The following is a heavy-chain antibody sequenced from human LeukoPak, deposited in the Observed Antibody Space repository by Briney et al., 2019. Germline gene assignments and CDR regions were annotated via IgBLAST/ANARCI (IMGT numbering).Heavy chain of an antibody. CDR2: IYYSGST. CDR1: GGSISSSSYY. CDR3: ARTSQTTTWSYWPQEHDAFDI. Sequence: KTSETLSLTCTVSGGSISSSSYYWGWIRQPPGKGLEWIGSIYYSGSTYYNPSLKSRVTISVDTSKNQFSLKLSSVTAADTAVYYCARTSQTTTWSYWPQEHDAFDIWGQGTMVTVSS. V-gene: IGHV4-39*07. J-gene: IGHJ3*02. D-gene: IGHD3-10*01.